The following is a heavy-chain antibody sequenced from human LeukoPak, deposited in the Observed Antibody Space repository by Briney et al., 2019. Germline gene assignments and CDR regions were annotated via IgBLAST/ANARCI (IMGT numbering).Heavy chain of an antibody. CDR3: ARAGRGSGGFDY. J-gene: IGHJ4*02. Sequence: GASVKVSCKASGYTFTGYYMHWVRQAPGQGLEWMGRINPNSGGTNYAQKFQGRVTMTRDTSISTAYMELSSLRSDDTALYYCARAGRGSGGFDYWGQGTLVTVSS. CDR1: GYTFTGYY. D-gene: IGHD3-10*01. V-gene: IGHV1-2*06. CDR2: INPNSGGT.